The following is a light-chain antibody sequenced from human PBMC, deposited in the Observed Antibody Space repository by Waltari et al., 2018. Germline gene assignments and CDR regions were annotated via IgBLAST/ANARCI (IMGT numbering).Light chain of an antibody. CDR2: ATS. CDR3: QQYGGSPLYT. J-gene: IGKJ2*01. Sequence: EIVLTQSPGPPPLSPGKNATLSSRISHSVSSSYLGWYQQTPGQAPRLLIYATSSRAAGIPDKFSASASGTDFTLTISRLEPEDFAVYYCQQYGGSPLYTFGQGTKLEI. CDR1: HSVSSSY. V-gene: IGKV3-20*01.